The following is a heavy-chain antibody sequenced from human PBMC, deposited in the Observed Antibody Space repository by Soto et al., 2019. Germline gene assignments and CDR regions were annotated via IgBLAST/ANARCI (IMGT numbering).Heavy chain of an antibody. D-gene: IGHD6-6*01. J-gene: IGHJ5*02. CDR1: GGSISSGDYY. V-gene: IGHV4-30-4*01. CDR2: IYYSGST. Sequence: SETLSLTCTVSGGSISSGDYYWSWIRQPPGKGLEWIGYIYYSGSTYYNPSLKSRITISVDTSKNQFSLKLSSVTAADTAVYYCARERPDGARLDPWGQGTLVTVSS. CDR3: ARERPDGARLDP.